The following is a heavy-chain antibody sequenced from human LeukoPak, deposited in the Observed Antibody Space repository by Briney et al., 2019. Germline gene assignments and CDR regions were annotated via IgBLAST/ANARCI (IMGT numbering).Heavy chain of an antibody. D-gene: IGHD2-2*01. CDR3: ARDPLPDIVVVPAATPIDY. CDR2: INDDGSDT. Sequence: GGSLRLSCAASGFTRTYWMHWVRQAPGKGLVWVSHINDDGSDTNYADSVKGRFTISRDNAKNSLYLQMNSLRAEDTAVYYCARDPLPDIVVVPAATPIDYWGQGTLVTVSS. J-gene: IGHJ4*02. CDR1: GFTRTYW. V-gene: IGHV3-74*01.